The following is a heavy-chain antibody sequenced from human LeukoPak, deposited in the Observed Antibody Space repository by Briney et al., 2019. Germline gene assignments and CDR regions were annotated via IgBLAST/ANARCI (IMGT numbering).Heavy chain of an antibody. CDR1: GYTFTSYD. Sequence: ASVKVSCKASGYTFTSYDINWVRQATGQGLEWMGWMNPNSGNTGYAQKFQGRVTMTRNTSISTAYMELSSLRSEDTVVYYCARGYSSGWYGGVRAFDIWGQGTMVTVSS. CDR2: MNPNSGNT. CDR3: ARGYSSGWYGGVRAFDI. J-gene: IGHJ3*02. V-gene: IGHV1-8*01. D-gene: IGHD6-19*01.